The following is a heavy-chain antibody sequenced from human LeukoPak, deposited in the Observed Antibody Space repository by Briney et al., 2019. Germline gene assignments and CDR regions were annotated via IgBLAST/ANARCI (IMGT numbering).Heavy chain of an antibody. J-gene: IGHJ5*02. V-gene: IGHV1-8*01. CDR1: EYTFTSYD. CDR2: MNTNNGNT. CDR3: ARTRGYSYGGWFDP. Sequence: ASVKVSGKASEYTFTSYDINWVRQATGQGLEWMGWMNTNNGNTGYALKFQDRVTMTRNTSISTAYMELSSLRSEDTAVYYCARTRGYSYGGWFDPWGQGTLVTVSS. D-gene: IGHD5-18*01.